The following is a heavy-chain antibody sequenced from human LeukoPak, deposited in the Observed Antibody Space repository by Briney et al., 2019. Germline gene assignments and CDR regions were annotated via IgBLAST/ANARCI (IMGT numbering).Heavy chain of an antibody. CDR3: AREVEVYGSGSYDY. Sequence: ASVKVSCKASGYTFTSYDINWLRQASGQGLEWMGWMNPNSGNTGYAQKFQGRFTMTWDTSITTAYMELSSLRSEDTAVYYCAREVEVYGSGSYDYWGQGTLVTVSS. D-gene: IGHD3-10*01. J-gene: IGHJ4*02. CDR1: GYTFTSYD. V-gene: IGHV1-8*01. CDR2: MNPNSGNT.